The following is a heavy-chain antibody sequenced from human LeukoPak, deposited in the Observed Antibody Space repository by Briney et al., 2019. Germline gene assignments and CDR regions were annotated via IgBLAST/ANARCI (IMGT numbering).Heavy chain of an antibody. D-gene: IGHD3-10*01. CDR3: ARGRYTMVRGATYYYYYMDV. J-gene: IGHJ6*03. CDR2: INPDGGNT. Sequence: ASVKVSCKASGYTFTNSYIHWVRQAPGQVLEGMGLINPDGGNTNYAQNFQGRVTLTRDTSTSTVYMELSSLRSEDTAVYYCARGRYTMVRGATYYYYYMDVWGKGTTVTVSS. CDR1: GYTFTNSY. V-gene: IGHV1-46*01.